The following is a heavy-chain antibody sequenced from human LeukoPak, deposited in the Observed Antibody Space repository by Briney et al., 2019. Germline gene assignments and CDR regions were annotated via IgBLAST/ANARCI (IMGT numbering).Heavy chain of an antibody. J-gene: IGHJ4*02. CDR2: IWYDGSNK. CDR3: AKAKIGGYYYDSSGYLLLDY. CDR1: GFTFSSYG. Sequence: GGSLRLSCAASGFTFSSYGMQLGRQAPGKGLEGVAFIWYDGSNKYYADAVKGRFTISRDNYKNTLYLQMTSLRAEDTAVYYCAKAKIGGYYYDSSGYLLLDYWGQGTLVTVSS. D-gene: IGHD3-22*01. V-gene: IGHV3-30*02.